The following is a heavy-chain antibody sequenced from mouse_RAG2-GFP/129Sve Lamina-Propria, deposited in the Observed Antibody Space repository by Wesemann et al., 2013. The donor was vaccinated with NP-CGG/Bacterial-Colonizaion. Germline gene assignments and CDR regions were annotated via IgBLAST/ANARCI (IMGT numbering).Heavy chain of an antibody. D-gene: IGHD2-1*01. CDR2: IHPNSGST. Sequence: QVQLQQPGAELVKPGASVKVSCKASGYTFTSYWMHWVKQRPGQGLEWIGMIHPNSGSTNYNQKFKGKATLTVDQSSSTAYMQLNSLTSEDSAVYYCARGHGNYWYFDVWGTGTTVTVSS. CDR1: GYTFTSYW. J-gene: IGHJ1*03. CDR3: ARGHGNYWYFDV. V-gene: IGHV1-64*01.